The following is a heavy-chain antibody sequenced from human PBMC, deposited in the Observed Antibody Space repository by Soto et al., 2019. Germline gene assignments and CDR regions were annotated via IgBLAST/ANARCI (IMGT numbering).Heavy chain of an antibody. CDR2: MYYSENT. Sequence: SETLSLTCTVSGTSITSSNYYWGWIRQPPGKGLEWIASMYYSENTYYNPSLKSRVTISIDTSKNQLSLKLSSVTAADTAVYYCARTPGTWGQGTLFTVPS. J-gene: IGHJ4*02. V-gene: IGHV4-39*01. CDR3: ARTPGT. CDR1: GTSITSSNYY. D-gene: IGHD2-15*01.